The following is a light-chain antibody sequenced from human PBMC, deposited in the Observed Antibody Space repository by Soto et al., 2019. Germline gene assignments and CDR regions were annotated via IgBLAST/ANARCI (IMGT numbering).Light chain of an antibody. J-gene: IGKJ4*01. CDR1: QAVSSIL. Sequence: EVVLTQSPGTLSLSPGERATLSCRASQAVSSILLAWYQQKPGQAPRLLIYGASSRATGIPDRFSGSGSGKDFTLTVSSLEPEDFAVYYCQQHGTSPIFGGGTKVEIK. CDR2: GAS. CDR3: QQHGTSPI. V-gene: IGKV3-20*01.